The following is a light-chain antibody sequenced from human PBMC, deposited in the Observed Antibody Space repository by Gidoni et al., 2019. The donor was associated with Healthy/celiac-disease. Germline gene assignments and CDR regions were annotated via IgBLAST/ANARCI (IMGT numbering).Light chain of an antibody. CDR1: ALPKQY. V-gene: IGLV3-25*03. CDR2: KDS. Sequence: SYELTQPPSVSVSPGQTARITCSGDALPKQYAYWYQQKPGPAPVLVIYKDSERPSGIPERFSGSSSGTTVTLTISGVQAEDEADYYCQSADSSGIVVFGGGTKLTVL. CDR3: QSADSSGIVV. J-gene: IGLJ2*01.